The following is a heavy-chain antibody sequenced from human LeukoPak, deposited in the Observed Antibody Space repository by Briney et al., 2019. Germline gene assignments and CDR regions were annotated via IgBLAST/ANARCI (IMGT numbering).Heavy chain of an antibody. CDR3: ARHESAVGALFY. J-gene: IGHJ4*02. V-gene: IGHV4-59*08. CDR1: GGSISRYY. D-gene: IGHD1-26*01. CDR2: IYSTGST. Sequence: SETLSLTCTVSGGSISRYYWSSIRQPPGKGLEWIGYIYSTGSTNSNPSLKSRVTISVDTSNNQFSLKLRSMTAADTAVYFCARHESAVGALFYWGQGTLVTVSS.